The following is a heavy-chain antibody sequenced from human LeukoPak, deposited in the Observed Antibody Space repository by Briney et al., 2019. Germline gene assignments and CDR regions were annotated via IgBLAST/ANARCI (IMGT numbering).Heavy chain of an antibody. V-gene: IGHV3-66*03. D-gene: IGHD3-16*01. CDR2: IRDTGET. J-gene: IGHJ5*01. CDR1: GFSVSHYY. CDR3: ARDRAVTQVWVEFDS. Sequence: GGSLRLSCAGSGFSVSHYYMNWVRQAPGRGLEWVSLIRDTGETFYADSVKGRFTISRDNSKNTMYLQMNRLRVEDTAVYFCARDRAVTQVWVEFDSWGQGTLVTVSS.